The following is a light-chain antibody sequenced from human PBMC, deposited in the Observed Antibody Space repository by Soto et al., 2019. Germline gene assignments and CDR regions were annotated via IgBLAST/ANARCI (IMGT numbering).Light chain of an antibody. V-gene: IGKV3-20*01. CDR3: QQYGTSPPT. CDR1: QSVSSNF. J-gene: IGKJ1*01. CDR2: GAF. Sequence: EIVLTQSPGTLSLSPGERATLSCKASQSVSSNFLAWYQRKPGQAPSLLIYGAFYRATDIPYRFSGSGSGTDFTITIARLEPEDFAVYYCQQYGTSPPTFGQGTKV.